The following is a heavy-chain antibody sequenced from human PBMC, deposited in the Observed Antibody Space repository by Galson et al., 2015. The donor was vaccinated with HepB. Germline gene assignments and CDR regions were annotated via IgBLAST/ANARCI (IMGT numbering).Heavy chain of an antibody. V-gene: IGHV1-69*13. J-gene: IGHJ4*02. CDR2: INPTYGSA. CDR1: GGTFRPYF. CDR3: ARGGGVVLNYFDY. D-gene: IGHD3-10*01. Sequence: SVKVSCKASGGTFRPYFISWLRQAPGQGPEWMGGINPTYGSANYAQKLKDRVTITADESTGTAYMELGSLTSEDTAIYYCARGGGVVLNYFDYWGQGTLVTVSS.